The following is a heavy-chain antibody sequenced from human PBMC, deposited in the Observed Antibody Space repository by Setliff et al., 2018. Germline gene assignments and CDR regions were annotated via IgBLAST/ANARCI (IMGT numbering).Heavy chain of an antibody. V-gene: IGHV1-24*01. Sequence: ASVKVSCKVSGYRLIEVSMHWVRQAPGKGLEWMGGFDPEDEETIYSQKFQGRVTITRDTSPSTAYMELSSLRSEDTAVYYCARRRGYCSGGSCSDGWVNWFDPWGQGTLVTVSS. CDR2: FDPEDEET. J-gene: IGHJ5*02. CDR3: ARRRGYCSGGSCSDGWVNWFDP. D-gene: IGHD2-15*01. CDR1: GYRLIEVS.